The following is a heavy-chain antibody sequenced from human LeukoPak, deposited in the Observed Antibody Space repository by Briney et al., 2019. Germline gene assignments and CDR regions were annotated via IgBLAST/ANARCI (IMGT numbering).Heavy chain of an antibody. D-gene: IGHD3-22*01. V-gene: IGHV4-61*02. CDR3: ARANSYYYDSFDY. Sequence: PSETLSLTCTVSGGSISSGSYYWSWIRQPAGKGLEWIGRIYTSGSTNYNPSLKSRVTISVDTSKNQFSLKLSSVTAADTAVYYCARANSYYYDSFDYWGQGTLVTVSS. J-gene: IGHJ4*02. CDR2: IYTSGST. CDR1: GGSISSGSYY.